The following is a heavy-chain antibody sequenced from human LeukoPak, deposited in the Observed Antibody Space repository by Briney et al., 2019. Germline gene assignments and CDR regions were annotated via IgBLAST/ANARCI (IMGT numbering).Heavy chain of an antibody. V-gene: IGHV3-23*01. CDR2: ISGSGSST. D-gene: IGHD3-3*01. CDR3: AKMDYDFWSGSFDK. Sequence: GGSLRLSCAASGFTFSSYWMSWVRQAPGEGLEWVSGISGSGSSTYYSDSVKGRFTISRDNSQNTLYLQMNSLRAEDTAVYFCAKMDYDFWSGSFDKWGQGTLVTVSS. CDR1: GFTFSSYW. J-gene: IGHJ4*02.